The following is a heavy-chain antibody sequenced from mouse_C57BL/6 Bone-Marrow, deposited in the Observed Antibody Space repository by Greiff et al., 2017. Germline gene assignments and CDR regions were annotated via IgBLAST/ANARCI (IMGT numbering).Heavy chain of an antibody. Sequence: EVMLVESGGGLVQPKGSLKLSCAASGFSFNTYAMNWVRQAPGKGLEWVARIRSKSNNYATYYADSVKDRFTISRDDSESMLYLQMNNLKTEDTAMYYCVRHDYYGSSYDFDVWGTGTTVTVSS. D-gene: IGHD1-1*01. J-gene: IGHJ1*03. CDR3: VRHDYYGSSYDFDV. CDR1: GFSFNTYA. CDR2: IRSKSNNYAT. V-gene: IGHV10-1*01.